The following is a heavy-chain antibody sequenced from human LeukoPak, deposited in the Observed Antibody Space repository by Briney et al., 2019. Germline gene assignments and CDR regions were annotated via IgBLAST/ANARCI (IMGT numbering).Heavy chain of an antibody. CDR1: GLTFNNYS. CDR2: IWSDGNNR. Sequence: GGSLRLSCAASGLTFNNYSMHWVRQAPGKGLEWVAVIWSDGNNRFYADSVKGRFTFSRDNSKNTLSLQMNSLRAEDTAVYHCVKERGPFDAFDIWGQGTMVTVSS. V-gene: IGHV3-33*06. CDR3: VKERGPFDAFDI. J-gene: IGHJ3*02.